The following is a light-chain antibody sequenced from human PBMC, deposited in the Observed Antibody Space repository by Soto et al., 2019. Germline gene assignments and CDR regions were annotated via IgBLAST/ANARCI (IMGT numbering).Light chain of an antibody. J-gene: IGLJ2*01. CDR1: SSDVGGYNF. V-gene: IGLV2-14*03. CDR3: SSYTTTTSLAV. CDR2: DVS. Sequence: QSVLTQPASVSGSPGQSITISCSGTSSDVGGYNFVSWYQVHPGKAPRLILYDVSSRPSGVSYRFSGSKSANTASLNISRLQAGDEADYYCSSYTTTTSLAVFGGGTKLTVL.